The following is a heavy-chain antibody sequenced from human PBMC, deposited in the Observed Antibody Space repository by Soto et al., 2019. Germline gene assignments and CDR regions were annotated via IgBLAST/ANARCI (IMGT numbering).Heavy chain of an antibody. CDR3: ARGIRELSATRDSRLIDY. J-gene: IGHJ4*02. CDR2: ISSSSSTI. D-gene: IGHD1-26*01. V-gene: IGHV3-48*01. CDR1: GFTFSSYS. Sequence: EVQLVESGGGLVQPGGTLRPSCAAAGFTFSSYSMNWVRQAPGKGLEWVSYISSSSSTIYYADSVKGRFTISRDNAKNSLYLQMNSLRAEDTAVYYCARGIRELSATRDSRLIDYWGQGTLVTVSS.